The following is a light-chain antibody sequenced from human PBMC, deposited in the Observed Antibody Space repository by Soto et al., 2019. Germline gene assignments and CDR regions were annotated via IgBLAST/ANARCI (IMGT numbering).Light chain of an antibody. J-gene: IGLJ1*01. CDR2: DVS. CDR3: SSYTSSSTPV. CDR1: SSDVGAYNF. Sequence: QSALTQPASVSGSPGQSITISCTGTSSDVGAYNFVSWYQQHPGKVPKLMIFDVSSRPSGVSDRFSGSKSGNTASLTISGLQAEDEGDYYCSSYTSSSTPVFGSGTKVTVL. V-gene: IGLV2-14*03.